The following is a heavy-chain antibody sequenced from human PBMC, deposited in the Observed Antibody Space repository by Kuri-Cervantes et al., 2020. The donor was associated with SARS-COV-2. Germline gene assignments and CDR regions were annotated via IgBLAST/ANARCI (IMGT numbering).Heavy chain of an antibody. CDR2: IDSGGNT. D-gene: IGHD3-3*01. CDR3: ARAGYDFWSGYPNYYYYGMDV. J-gene: IGHJ6*02. CDR1: EFSISDNY. Sequence: GGSLRLSCAASEFSISDNYMSWVRQAPGKGLEWVSTIDSGGNTNYADSVKGRFTISRDNSKNTLYLQMNSLRAEDTAVYYCARAGYDFWSGYPNYYYYGMDVWGQGTTVTVSS. V-gene: IGHV3-53*01.